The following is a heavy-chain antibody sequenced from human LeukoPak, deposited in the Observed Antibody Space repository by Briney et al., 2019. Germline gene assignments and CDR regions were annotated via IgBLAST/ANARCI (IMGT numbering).Heavy chain of an antibody. CDR2: IYYSGST. D-gene: IGHD6-19*01. CDR3: ARRGYSSGWYYFDF. J-gene: IGHJ4*02. Sequence: KPSETLSLTCTVSGGSISGYFWSWIRQSPGKGLEWIGYIYYSGSTNYNPSLKSRVTISVDTSKNQFSLKLSSVTAADTAVYYCARRGYSSGWYYFDFWGQGTLVTVSS. CDR1: GGSISGYF. V-gene: IGHV4-59*08.